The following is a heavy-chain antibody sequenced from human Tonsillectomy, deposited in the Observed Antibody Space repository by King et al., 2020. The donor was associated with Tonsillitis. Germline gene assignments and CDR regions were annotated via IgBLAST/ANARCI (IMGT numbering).Heavy chain of an antibody. D-gene: IGHD3-10*01. J-gene: IGHJ3*02. V-gene: IGHV3-74*01. CDR2: IKSDGSRT. Sequence: VQLVESGGGLVQPGGSLRLSCAASGVTFSRYWMHWVRQAPGKGLVWVSRIKSDGSRTSYADSVKGRFTISRDNARNTLYLQMNSLRVEDTAVYYCARNYYYGSGSYYGLSDAFNIWGQGTMVTVSS. CDR3: ARNYYYGSGSYYGLSDAFNI. CDR1: GVTFSRYW.